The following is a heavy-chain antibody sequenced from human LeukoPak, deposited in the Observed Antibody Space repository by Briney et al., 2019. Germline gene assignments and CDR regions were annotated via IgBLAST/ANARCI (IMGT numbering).Heavy chain of an antibody. D-gene: IGHD6-13*01. V-gene: IGHV4-4*09. CDR2: IYTSGST. J-gene: IGHJ4*02. CDR1: GGSISSYY. Sequence: PSETLSLTCTVPGGSISSYYWSWIRQPPGKGLEWIGYIYTSGSTNYNPFLKSRVTISVDTSKNQFSLKLSSVTAADTAVYYCARQAYSSSYLGYWGQGTLVTVSS. CDR3: ARQAYSSSYLGY.